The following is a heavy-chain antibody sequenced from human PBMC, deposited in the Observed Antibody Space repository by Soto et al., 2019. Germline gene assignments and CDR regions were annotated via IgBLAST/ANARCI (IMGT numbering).Heavy chain of an antibody. J-gene: IGHJ4*02. D-gene: IGHD3-9*01. V-gene: IGHV3-43*01. CDR2: ISWDGGIT. CDR1: GFTFNAYT. CDR3: AKDSYDILTGQKRYFDS. Sequence: GGSMRLSCAASGFTFNAYTMHWVRQAPGKGLEWVSLISWDGGITYYGDSVKGRFTVSRDNSDNSLYLQMTSLRSDDTAFYYCAKDSYDILTGQKRYFDSWGQGTLVTV.